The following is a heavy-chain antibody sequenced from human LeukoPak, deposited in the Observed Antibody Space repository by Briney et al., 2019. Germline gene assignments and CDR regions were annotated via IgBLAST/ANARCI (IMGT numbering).Heavy chain of an antibody. CDR3: ASPDSGSYRGGFDY. J-gene: IGHJ4*02. V-gene: IGHV3-48*03. Sequence: GGSLRLSCAASGFTFSSYEMNWVRQAPGKGLEWVSYISSSGSTIYYADSVKGRFTISRDNAKNSLYLQMNSLRAEDTAVYYCASPDSGSYRGGFDYWSQGTLVTVSS. D-gene: IGHD1-26*01. CDR2: ISSSGSTI. CDR1: GFTFSSYE.